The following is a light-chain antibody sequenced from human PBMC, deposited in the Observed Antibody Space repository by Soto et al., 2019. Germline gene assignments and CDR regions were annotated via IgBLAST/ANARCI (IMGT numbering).Light chain of an antibody. J-gene: IGLJ3*02. CDR2: EVS. Sequence: QSVLAQPASVSGSPGQSITISCTGTSSDVGGYNYVSWYQQHPGKAPKLMIYEVSNRPSGVSNRFSGSKSGNTASLTISGLQAEDEADYFCGSYATSSTLVVFGGGTKVTVL. V-gene: IGLV2-14*01. CDR3: GSYATSSTLVV. CDR1: SSDVGGYNY.